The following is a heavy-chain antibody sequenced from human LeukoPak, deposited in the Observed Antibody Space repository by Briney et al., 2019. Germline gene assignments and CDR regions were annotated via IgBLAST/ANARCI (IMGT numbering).Heavy chain of an antibody. CDR2: ISYTGNT. J-gene: IGHJ5*02. Sequence: SETLSLTCTVSGVFINSNTYSWGWIRQPPGGGLEWIGTISYTGNTYYSSSLKSRLTISVDTSKTQFSLRLSSVTAADTAVYYCARVLAAARNNWFDPWGQGTLVTVSS. CDR3: ARVLAAARNNWFDP. V-gene: IGHV4-39*07. CDR1: GVFINSNTYS. D-gene: IGHD6-13*01.